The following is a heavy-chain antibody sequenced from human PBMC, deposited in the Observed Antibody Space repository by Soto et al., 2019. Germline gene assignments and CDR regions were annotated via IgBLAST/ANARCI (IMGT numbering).Heavy chain of an antibody. CDR1: GGSIFGHY. D-gene: IGHD1-26*01. J-gene: IGHJ3*02. CDR2: IYYSGST. CDR3: ARGHNLCGSTFDN. V-gene: IGHV4-59*11. Sequence: SETLSLACTVSGGSIFGHYWGWIRQPPGKGLAYIGYIYYSGSTNYNPSLKSRVTISVDMSREQFSLKLTSVTAADTAVYYCARGHNLCGSTFDNWGQGTSVTDSS.